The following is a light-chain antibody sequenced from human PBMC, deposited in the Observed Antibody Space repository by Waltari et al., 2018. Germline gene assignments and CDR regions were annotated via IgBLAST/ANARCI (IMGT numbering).Light chain of an antibody. J-gene: IGKJ4*01. CDR1: QSVSSY. V-gene: IGKV3-11*01. CDR3: HQRGSWPLT. Sequence: EIVLTQSPATLSLSPGERATFSCWASQSVSSYVAWFQQKPGQAPRLLSCDTSYRAAGVPARFSGSGSGTDVTLTITRLEPEDFAVYYCHQRGSWPLTFGGGTKVEIK. CDR2: DTS.